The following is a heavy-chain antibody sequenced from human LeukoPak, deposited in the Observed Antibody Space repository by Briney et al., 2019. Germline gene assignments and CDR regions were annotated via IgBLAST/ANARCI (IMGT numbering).Heavy chain of an antibody. Sequence: GGSPRLSCAESGFTFSTNWMNWVRQAPGKGLVWVSRINSGGSSTKYADSVKGRFTISRDNAKNTLYVQMNSLRAEDTAGYICASGPSLFAWGQGTLVTVSS. D-gene: IGHD2-21*01. CDR1: GFTFSTNW. J-gene: IGHJ5*02. V-gene: IGHV3-74*03. CDR3: ASGPSLFA. CDR2: INSGGSST.